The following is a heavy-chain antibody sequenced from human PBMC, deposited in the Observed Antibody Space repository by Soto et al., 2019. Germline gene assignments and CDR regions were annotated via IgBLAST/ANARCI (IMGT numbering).Heavy chain of an antibody. CDR3: ARRSSSGQQYYYYYYGMDV. V-gene: IGHV1-18*01. Sequence: ASVKVSCKASGYTFTSYGISWVRQAPGQGLEWMGWISAYNGNTNYAQKLQGRVTMTTDTSTSTAYMELRSLRSDDTAVYYCARRSSSGQQYYYYYYGMDVWGQGTTVTVSS. D-gene: IGHD4-4*01. CDR2: ISAYNGNT. J-gene: IGHJ6*02. CDR1: GYTFTSYG.